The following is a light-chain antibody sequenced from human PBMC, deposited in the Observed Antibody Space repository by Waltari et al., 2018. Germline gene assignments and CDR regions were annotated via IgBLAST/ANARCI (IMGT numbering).Light chain of an antibody. V-gene: IGLV8-61*01. CDR2: KGY. Sequence: QTLVTQDPSLSLSPGTTLTPPCPLRSGSVSSTSYATWAQQTPGRPPRTLIYKGYSRSSGGPDRFSCSIIGNKAVLTSTGAQADDEGDYYCSLYMGNGIWVFGGGTKLTVL. CDR1: SGSVSSTSY. CDR3: SLYMGNGIWV. J-gene: IGLJ3*02.